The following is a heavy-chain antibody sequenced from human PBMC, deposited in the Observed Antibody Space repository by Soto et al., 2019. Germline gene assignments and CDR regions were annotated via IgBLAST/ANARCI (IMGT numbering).Heavy chain of an antibody. Sequence: GASVKVSCKVSGYTLTELSMHWVRQAPGKGLEWIGGFDPEDGETIYAQKFQGRVTMTEDTSTDTAYMELSSLRSEDTAVYYCATHSYDYIWGSYRLGPGRFKGNDAFDIWGQG. CDR2: FDPEDGET. CDR1: GYTLTELS. D-gene: IGHD3-16*02. J-gene: IGHJ3*02. V-gene: IGHV1-24*01. CDR3: ATHSYDYIWGSYRLGPGRFKGNDAFDI.